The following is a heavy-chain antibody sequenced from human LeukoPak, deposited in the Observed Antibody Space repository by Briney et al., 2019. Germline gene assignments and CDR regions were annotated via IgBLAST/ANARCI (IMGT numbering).Heavy chain of an antibody. Sequence: GGSLRLSCAASGFTFSDYYVSWIRQAPAKGLEWISYIGKSGSYTNYADSVKGRFTISRDNAKNSVYLQMSSLTTEDTVVYYCVRGSDYGDNFDDFDYWGQGTLVTVSS. CDR2: IGKSGSYT. D-gene: IGHD4-17*01. CDR1: GFTFSDYY. V-gene: IGHV3-11*05. J-gene: IGHJ4*02. CDR3: VRGSDYGDNFDDFDY.